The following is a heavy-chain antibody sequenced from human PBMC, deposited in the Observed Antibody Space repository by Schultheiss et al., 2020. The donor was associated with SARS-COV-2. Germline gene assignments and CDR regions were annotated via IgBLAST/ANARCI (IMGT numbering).Heavy chain of an antibody. CDR3: ARSAGGSFYYGMDV. CDR2: ISSSDSTI. J-gene: IGHJ6*02. V-gene: IGHV3-48*03. D-gene: IGHD1-26*01. Sequence: GESLKISCAASGFTFDDYAMHWVRQAPGKGLEWVSYISSSDSTIYYTDSLKGRFTISRDNAKNSLYLQMNSLRVEDTAVYYCARSAGGSFYYGMDVWGQGTTVTVSS. CDR1: GFTFDDYA.